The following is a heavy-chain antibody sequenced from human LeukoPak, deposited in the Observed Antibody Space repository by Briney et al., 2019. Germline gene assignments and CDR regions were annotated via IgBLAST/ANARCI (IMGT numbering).Heavy chain of an antibody. D-gene: IGHD3-3*01. V-gene: IGHV4-34*01. CDR3: ARHSARITIFGAGPPYLDV. CDR2: INRSGTA. CDR1: GGSFSGNY. J-gene: IGHJ6*03. Sequence: SETLSLTCAVYGGSFSGNYWTWIRQPPGKGLEWIGEINRSGTANYNPSLKGRVTISVDTSKIQFSLKLSSVTAADTAIYYCARHSARITIFGAGPPYLDVWGKGTTVIVSS.